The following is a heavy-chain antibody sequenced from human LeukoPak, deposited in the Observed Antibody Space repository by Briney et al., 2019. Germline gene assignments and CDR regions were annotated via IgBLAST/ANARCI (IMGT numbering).Heavy chain of an antibody. CDR3: ARGNIAAAVKY. D-gene: IGHD6-13*01. Sequence: SETLSLTCAVYGGSLIDHYWNWIRQPPGKGLEWIGEINHSGSTKYNPSLKSRVSLSVDTSKNQFSLNLNSATAADTAVYYCARGNIAAAVKYWGQGTLVTVSS. V-gene: IGHV4-34*01. CDR1: GGSLIDHY. J-gene: IGHJ1*01. CDR2: INHSGST.